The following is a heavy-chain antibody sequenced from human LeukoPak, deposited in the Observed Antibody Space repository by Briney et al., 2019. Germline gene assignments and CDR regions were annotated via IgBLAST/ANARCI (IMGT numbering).Heavy chain of an antibody. Sequence: GGSVKVSCKASGYTFTSYDINWVRQATGQGLEWMGWMNPNSGNTGYAQKFQGRVTMTRNTSISTAYMELSSLRSEDTAVYYCARDSPMVRGVINSNWFDPWGQGTLVTVSS. J-gene: IGHJ5*02. V-gene: IGHV1-8*01. D-gene: IGHD3-10*01. CDR1: GYTFTSYD. CDR2: MNPNSGNT. CDR3: ARDSPMVRGVINSNWFDP.